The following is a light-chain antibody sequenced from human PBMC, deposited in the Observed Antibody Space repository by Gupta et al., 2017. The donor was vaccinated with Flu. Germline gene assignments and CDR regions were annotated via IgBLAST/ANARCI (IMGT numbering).Light chain of an antibody. CDR3: QSDDSVNTYVL. J-gene: IGLJ2*01. V-gene: IGLV6-57*01. CDR2: EDD. CDR1: SGSIATNY. Sequence: FMLTQPLYVSESPVKSLTMSCTRSSGSIATNYVQWYQTRPGSSPTTVIYEDDLRRAGVTDRYSGSIDSSSNSASLTIXRXKAEDEXDYYCQSDDSVNTYVLFGGGTRLTVL.